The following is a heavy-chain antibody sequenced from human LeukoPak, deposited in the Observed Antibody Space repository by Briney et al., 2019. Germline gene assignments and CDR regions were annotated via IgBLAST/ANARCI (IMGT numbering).Heavy chain of an antibody. V-gene: IGHV3-23*01. CDR2: IYGDASKT. CDR1: GFTFTTYT. Sequence: GGSLRLSCAASGFTFTTYTISWVRQAPGKGLEWVSSIYGDASKTFYADSVRGRFTISRDSSKSMVYLQMNGLRVDDTALYYCAKDRVRENGWNFDMWGQGTMVIVSA. J-gene: IGHJ3*02. D-gene: IGHD1-1*01. CDR3: AKDRVRENGWNFDM.